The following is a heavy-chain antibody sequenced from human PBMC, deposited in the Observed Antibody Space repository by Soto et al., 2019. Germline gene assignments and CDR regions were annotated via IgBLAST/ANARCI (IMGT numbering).Heavy chain of an antibody. J-gene: IGHJ4*02. V-gene: IGHV3-23*01. Sequence: PVGSLRLSCAASGFTFSSYAMSWVRQAPGKGLEWVSAISGSGGSTYYADSVKGRFTISRDNSKNTLYLQMNSLRAEDTAVYYCAKGPHFIAAAGTFNYWGQGTLVTVSS. CDR3: AKGPHFIAAAGTFNY. CDR1: GFTFSSYA. D-gene: IGHD6-13*01. CDR2: ISGSGGST.